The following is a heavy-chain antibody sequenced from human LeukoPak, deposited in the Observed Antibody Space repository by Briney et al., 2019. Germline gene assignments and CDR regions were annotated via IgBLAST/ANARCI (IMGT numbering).Heavy chain of an antibody. D-gene: IGHD5-12*01. CDR3: AKSGSHWAYLQY. CDR1: GFTLSNYG. CDR2: IWYDGINK. Sequence: PGGSLRLSCAVSGFTLSNYGMHWVRQAPGRGLEWVAVIWYDGINKYYADSVRGRFTISRDSSKNTLYLQMNSLRAEDTAVYYCAKSGSHWAYLQYWGQGTLVTVSS. V-gene: IGHV3-33*06. J-gene: IGHJ4*02.